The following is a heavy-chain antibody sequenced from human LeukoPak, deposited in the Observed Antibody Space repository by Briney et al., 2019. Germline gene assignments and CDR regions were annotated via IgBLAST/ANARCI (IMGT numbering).Heavy chain of an antibody. Sequence: SETLSLTCTVSGGSISSGSYYWSWIRQPPGKGLEWIGYIYYSGSAKYNPSLKSRVTISVDTSKNQFSLKLTSVTAADTAVYYCARGFGDWGLSWFDPWGQGTLVTVSS. CDR1: GGSISSGSYY. CDR3: ARGFGDWGLSWFDP. D-gene: IGHD3-10*01. J-gene: IGHJ5*02. V-gene: IGHV4-61*01. CDR2: IYYSGSA.